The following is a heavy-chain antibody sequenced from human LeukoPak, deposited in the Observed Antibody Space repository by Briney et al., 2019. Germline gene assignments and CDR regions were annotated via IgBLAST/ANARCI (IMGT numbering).Heavy chain of an antibody. J-gene: IGHJ3*02. CDR2: INPNSGGT. CDR3: AKYCSSTSCPLGAFDI. V-gene: IGHV1-2*02. D-gene: IGHD2-2*01. CDR1: GSTFTGYY. Sequence: ASVKVSCKASGSTFTGYYMHWVRQAPGQGLEWMGWINPNSGGTNYAQKFQGRVTMTRDTSISTAYMELSRLRSDDTAVYCCAKYCSSTSCPLGAFDIWGQGTMVTVSS.